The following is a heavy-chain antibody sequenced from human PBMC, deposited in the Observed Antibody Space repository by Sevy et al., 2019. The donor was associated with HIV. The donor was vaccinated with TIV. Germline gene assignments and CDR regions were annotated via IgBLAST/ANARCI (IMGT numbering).Heavy chain of an antibody. V-gene: IGHV3-30-3*01. J-gene: IGHJ4*02. CDR1: GFNFGTHA. CDR3: VRDCGDYAFFPSGY. CDR2: ISYAGSHT. Sequence: GGSLRLSCEGSGFNFGTHAIHWVRQPPGRGLEWVAVISYAGSHTYYADSVKGRFNISRDNSKNTLYLQMNSLRHEDSAIYFCVRDCGDYAFFPSGYWGQGTQVTVSS. D-gene: IGHD4-17*01.